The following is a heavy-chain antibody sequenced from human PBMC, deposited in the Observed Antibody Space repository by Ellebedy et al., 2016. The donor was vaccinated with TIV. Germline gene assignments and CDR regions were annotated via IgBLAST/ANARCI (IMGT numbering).Heavy chain of an antibody. V-gene: IGHV3-48*02. Sequence: GGSLRLSCAASGSSVNSYSMNWVRQAPGKGLEWVSYISSRSSTIYYADSVKGRFTISRDNGKNSLYLQMNSLRDEDTAMYFCTLNWNDSPVGGMDVWGQGTTVTVSS. CDR3: TLNWNDSPVGGMDV. CDR1: GSSVNSYS. CDR2: ISSRSSTI. J-gene: IGHJ6*02. D-gene: IGHD1-1*01.